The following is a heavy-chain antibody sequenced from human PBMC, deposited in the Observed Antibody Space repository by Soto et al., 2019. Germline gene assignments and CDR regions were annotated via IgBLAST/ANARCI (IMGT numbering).Heavy chain of an antibody. CDR2: IIPILGIA. V-gene: IGHV1-69*02. CDR1: GGTLTNST. CDR3: ARGIAAAVGWFDP. D-gene: IGHD6-13*01. Sequence: SVKVSCKAPGGTLTNSTIRWGRPAPGQGLEWMGRIIPILGIANYAQKFQGRVTITADKSTSTAYMELSSLRSEDTAVYYCARGIAAAVGWFDPWGQGTLVTVFS. J-gene: IGHJ5*02.